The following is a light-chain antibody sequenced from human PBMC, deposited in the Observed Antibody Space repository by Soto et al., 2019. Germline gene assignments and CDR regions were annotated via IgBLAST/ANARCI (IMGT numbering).Light chain of an antibody. V-gene: IGKV4-1*01. CDR2: WAS. CDR1: QSVLYSSNNKNY. J-gene: IGKJ4*01. CDR3: QQDNDTRRC. Sequence: DIVMTQSPDSLAVSLGERATINCKSSQSVLYSSNNKNYLAWYQQIPGQPPKLLIYWASTRESGVPDRFSGTASRTGFYYALDMVEPLDGGGNYWQQDNDTRRCFGGGSKVVIQ.